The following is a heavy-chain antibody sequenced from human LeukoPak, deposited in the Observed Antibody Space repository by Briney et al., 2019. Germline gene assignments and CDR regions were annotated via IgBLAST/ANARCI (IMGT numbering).Heavy chain of an antibody. V-gene: IGHV3-23*01. D-gene: IGHD3/OR15-3a*01. CDR2: IGDSGVPT. Sequence: GGSLRLSCAASQFTFTSYAMSWVRQAPGRGLEWVSSIGDSGVPTYYANSVKGRFTISRDNSQNTLYLQMNSLRADDTAVYYCAKVATWTYFDSWGQGTLVTVSS. J-gene: IGHJ4*02. CDR3: AKVATWTYFDS. CDR1: QFTFTSYA.